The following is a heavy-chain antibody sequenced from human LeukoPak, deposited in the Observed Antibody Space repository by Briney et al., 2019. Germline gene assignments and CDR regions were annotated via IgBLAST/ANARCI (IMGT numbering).Heavy chain of an antibody. Sequence: ASVKVSCKASGYTFSDFYIHWVRQAPGQGLEWMGWINPHSGGTEYAQKFQGRVTMTRDTSTTTASMELSRLRSDDTAVYYCARQVIVCSRDSCLPYNNWFDPWGQGKPGHRPL. CDR2: INPHSGGT. CDR1: GYTFSDFY. J-gene: IGHJ5*02. CDR3: ARQVIVCSRDSCLPYNNWFDP. D-gene: IGHD2-2*01. V-gene: IGHV1-2*02.